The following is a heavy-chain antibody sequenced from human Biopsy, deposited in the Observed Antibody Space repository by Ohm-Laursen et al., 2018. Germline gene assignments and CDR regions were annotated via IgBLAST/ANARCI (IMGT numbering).Heavy chain of an antibody. CDR1: GDTFSRSA. V-gene: IGHV1-69*04. Sequence: SSVKVSCKASGDTFSRSAFFWVRQAPGQGLVYLGRIIPIVGITNHAQTFQCRITLTADKSTFMVYMELSRLRSDDTAIYYCARGGSGSGYYGMDVWGQGATVSVSS. J-gene: IGHJ6*02. CDR2: IIPIVGIT. D-gene: IGHD3-10*01. CDR3: ARGGSGSGYYGMDV.